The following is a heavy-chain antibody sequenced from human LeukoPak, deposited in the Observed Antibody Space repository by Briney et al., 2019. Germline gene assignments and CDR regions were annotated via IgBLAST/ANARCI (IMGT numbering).Heavy chain of an antibody. Sequence: SVKVSCKASGGTFSSYAISWVRQAPGQGLEWMGRIIPILGIVNYAQKFQGRVTITADKSTSTAYMELSSLRSEDTAVYYCASKPYCGGDCYPSGDIWGQGTMVTVSS. V-gene: IGHV1-69*04. CDR3: ASKPYCGGDCYPSGDI. J-gene: IGHJ3*02. CDR2: IIPILGIV. D-gene: IGHD2-21*02. CDR1: GGTFSSYA.